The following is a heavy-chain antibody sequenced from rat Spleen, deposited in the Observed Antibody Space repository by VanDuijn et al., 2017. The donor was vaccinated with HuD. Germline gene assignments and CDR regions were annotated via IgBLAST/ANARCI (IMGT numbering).Heavy chain of an antibody. D-gene: IGHD1-11*01. V-gene: IGHV5-25*01. CDR2: ISVGGGNT. Sequence: EVQLVESGGGLVQPGRPLKLSCVASGFTFNNYWMSWIRQAPTKGLEWVASISVGGGNTYYGDSVKGRFTISRDNAKSTLYLQMDSLRSEDTATYYCARHRNYGGIPFDFWGQGVMVTVSS. CDR1: GFTFNNYW. J-gene: IGHJ2*01. CDR3: ARHRNYGGIPFDF.